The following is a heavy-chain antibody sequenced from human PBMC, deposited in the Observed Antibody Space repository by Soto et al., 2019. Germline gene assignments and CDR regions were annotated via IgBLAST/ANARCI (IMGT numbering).Heavy chain of an antibody. J-gene: IGHJ6*01. CDR2: IDYSGST. CDR3: GKVSRYDYYFYGKGG. CDR1: GGTISSND. V-gene: IGHV4-59*01. Sequence: SEPMDFTRTVSGGTISSNDWSGSRKRPGKGLEWSGYIDYSGSTNYNPSHKSRVTISVGASMSQFSLKLCYVAAADTAVFYCGKVSRYDYYFYGKGGWGQGAT. D-gene: IGHD1-20*01.